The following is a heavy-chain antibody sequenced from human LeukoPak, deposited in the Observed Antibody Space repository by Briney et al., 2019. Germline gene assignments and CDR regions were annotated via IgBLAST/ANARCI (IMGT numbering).Heavy chain of an antibody. CDR1: GGSISSSSYY. D-gene: IGHD6-13*01. CDR2: FYYSGTT. Sequence: SETLSLTCTVSGGSISSSSYYWGWIRQPPGKGLEWIGSFYYSGTTYYNPSLKSRVTISVDTSKNQFSLKLSSVTAADTAVYYCARGRITAAGYYYYYGMDVWGQGTTVTVSS. J-gene: IGHJ6*02. CDR3: ARGRITAAGYYYYYGMDV. V-gene: IGHV4-39*07.